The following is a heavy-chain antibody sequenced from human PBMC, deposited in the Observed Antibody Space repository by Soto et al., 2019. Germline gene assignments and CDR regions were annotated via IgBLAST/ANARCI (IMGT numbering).Heavy chain of an antibody. CDR1: GYTFYSHS. Sequence: QAQLVQSGAEVKKPGASVKVSCKASGYTFYSHSINWVRQAPGQGLEGMGRINADDANTQYAQKFRGRVTMTTDTSTTTVYLEVTNLRSADTTVYYCARCIQGDYYCGRDVWGQGTTVTVSS. CDR2: INADDANT. V-gene: IGHV1-18*01. CDR3: ARCIQGDYYCGRDV. D-gene: IGHD5-18*01. J-gene: IGHJ6*02.